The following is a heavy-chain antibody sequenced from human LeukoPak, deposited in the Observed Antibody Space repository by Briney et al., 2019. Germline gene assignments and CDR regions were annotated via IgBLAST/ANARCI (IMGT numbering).Heavy chain of an antibody. CDR1: GFTFDDYA. CDR2: ISWNSGSI. D-gene: IGHD3-22*01. Sequence: GRSLRLSCAASGFTFDDYAMHWVRQAPGKGLEWVSGISWNSGSIGYADSVKGRFTNSRDNAKNSLYLQMNSLRAEDTALYYCAKDRYYYDSSGYYDYWGQGTLVTVSS. J-gene: IGHJ4*02. V-gene: IGHV3-9*01. CDR3: AKDRYYYDSSGYYDY.